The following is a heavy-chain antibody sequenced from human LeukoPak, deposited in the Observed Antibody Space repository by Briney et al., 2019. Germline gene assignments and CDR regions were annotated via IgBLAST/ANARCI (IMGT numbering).Heavy chain of an antibody. V-gene: IGHV4-34*01. CDR3: ARGIRKTEYYFDY. D-gene: IGHD3-10*01. CDR1: GGSFSGYY. CDR2: INHSGST. Sequence: SETLSLTCAVYGGSFSGYYWSWIRQPPGKGLEWIGEINHSGSTNYNPSRKSRVTISVDTSKNQFSLKLSSVTAADTAVYYCARGIRKTEYYFDYWGQGTLVTVSS. J-gene: IGHJ4*02.